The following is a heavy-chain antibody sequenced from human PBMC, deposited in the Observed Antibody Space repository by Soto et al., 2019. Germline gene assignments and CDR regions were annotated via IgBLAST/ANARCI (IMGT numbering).Heavy chain of an antibody. V-gene: IGHV3-11*06. CDR3: TRGHHGMGA. Sequence: GGSLRLSCAAPGFTFSYYYMSWIRQAPGKGLQWVSYISTTSTDTDYADSVKGRFTISRDNAKNSLYLQMNSLRAEDTAVYYCTRGHHGMGAWGQGTTVTV. CDR2: ISTTSTDT. J-gene: IGHJ6*02. CDR1: GFTFSYYY.